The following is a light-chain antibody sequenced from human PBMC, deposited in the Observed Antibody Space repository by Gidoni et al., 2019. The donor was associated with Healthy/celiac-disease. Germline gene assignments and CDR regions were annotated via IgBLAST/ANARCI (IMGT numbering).Light chain of an antibody. J-gene: IGKJ5*01. V-gene: IGKV1-33*01. CDR3: QQYDNVLPLT. CDR2: DAS. CDR1: QDISNY. Sequence: DIQMTQYPSSLSASVGDRVTITCQASQDISNYLNWYQQKPGKAPKLLIYDASDLETGVPSRFSGSGSGTDFTFTISSLQPEDIATYYCQQYDNVLPLTFXHGPRLEI.